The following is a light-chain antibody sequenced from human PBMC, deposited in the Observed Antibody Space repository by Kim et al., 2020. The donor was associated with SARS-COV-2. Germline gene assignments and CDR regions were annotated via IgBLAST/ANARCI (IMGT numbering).Light chain of an antibody. V-gene: IGLV1-44*01. CDR2: SNN. Sequence: ELTQPPSASGTPGQGVTISCSGSSSNIGTNAVNWYRQLPGTAPKLLIYSNNQRPSGVPDRFSGSKSGTSASLAISGLQSEDEADYYCAAWDDSLSGFYVFGTGTKVTVL. CDR3: AAWDDSLSGFYV. J-gene: IGLJ1*01. CDR1: SSNIGTNA.